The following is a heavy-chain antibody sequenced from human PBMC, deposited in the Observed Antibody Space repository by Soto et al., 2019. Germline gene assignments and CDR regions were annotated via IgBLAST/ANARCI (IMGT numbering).Heavy chain of an antibody. J-gene: IGHJ4*02. CDR2: ISGSGGST. V-gene: IGHV3-23*01. Sequence: GGSLRLFYAASGFTFSSYAMSRVRQAPGKGLEWVSAISGSGGSTYYADSVKGRFTISRDNSKNTLYLQMNSLRAEDTAVYYCAKYGGPFDYRGQGTLVTVSS. D-gene: IGHD3-10*01. CDR3: AKYGGPFDY. CDR1: GFTFSSYA.